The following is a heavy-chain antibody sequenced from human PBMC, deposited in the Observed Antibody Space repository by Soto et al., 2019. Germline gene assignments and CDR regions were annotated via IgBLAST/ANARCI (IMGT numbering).Heavy chain of an antibody. V-gene: IGHV4-59*01. D-gene: IGHD2-21*02. Sequence: SETLSLTCTVSGGKISRYDWSWIRQPPGKGLEWIGYMYNTGSTIYNPSLKSRVTISVDTSKNQFSLRLNSVTAADTAVYYCARDLWGYCGADCYPLDVWGQGTTVTVSS. CDR1: GGKISRYD. CDR3: ARDLWGYCGADCYPLDV. CDR2: MYNTGST. J-gene: IGHJ6*02.